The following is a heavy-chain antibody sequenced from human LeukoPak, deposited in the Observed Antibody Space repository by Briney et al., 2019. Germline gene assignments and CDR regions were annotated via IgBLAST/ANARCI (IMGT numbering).Heavy chain of an antibody. CDR2: IYYSGST. CDR3: ARGGMPTKSHWFDP. D-gene: IGHD1-26*01. CDR1: GGSISSGGYY. J-gene: IGHJ5*02. Sequence: SQTLSLTCTVSGGSISSGGYYWSWIRQHPGKGLEWLGYIYYSGSTYYNPSLKSRVTISVDTSKNQFSLKLSSVTAADTAVYYCARGGMPTKSHWFDPWGQGTLVTVSS. V-gene: IGHV4-31*03.